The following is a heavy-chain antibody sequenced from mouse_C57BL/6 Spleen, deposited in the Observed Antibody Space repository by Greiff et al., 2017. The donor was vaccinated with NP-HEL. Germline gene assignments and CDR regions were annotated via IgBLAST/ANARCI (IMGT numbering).Heavy chain of an antibody. CDR1: GYAFSSSW. CDR2: IYPGDGDT. D-gene: IGHD1-1*01. Sequence: QVQLQQSGPELVKPGDSVKISCKASGYAFSSSWMNWVKQRPGKGLEWIGRIYPGDGDTNYNGKFKGKATLTADKSSSTAYMQLSSLTSEDSAVYFCARDGSDGAMDYWGQGTSVTVSS. CDR3: ARDGSDGAMDY. V-gene: IGHV1-82*01. J-gene: IGHJ4*01.